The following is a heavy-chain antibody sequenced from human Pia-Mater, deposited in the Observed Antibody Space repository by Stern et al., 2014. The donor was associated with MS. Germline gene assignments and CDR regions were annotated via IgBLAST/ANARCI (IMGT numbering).Heavy chain of an antibody. V-gene: IGHV4-61*01. CDR3: ARDGYSSTEYYLEY. CDR2: IYYGGST. Sequence: QVQLQESGPGLVKPSETLSLTCTVSGDSISRRSYYWSWIRQPPGKGLAWIGFIYYGGSTKYTPSLNSRVTILQDSSKNQISLKLNSVTAADSAVYYCARDGYSSTEYYLEYWGQGSLVTVSS. D-gene: IGHD2-2*01. CDR1: GDSISRRSYY. J-gene: IGHJ4*02.